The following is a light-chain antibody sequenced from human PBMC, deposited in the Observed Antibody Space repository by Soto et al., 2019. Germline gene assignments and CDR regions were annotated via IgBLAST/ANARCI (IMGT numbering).Light chain of an antibody. CDR1: SSDVGGYNY. CDR2: DVS. J-gene: IGLJ3*02. Sequence: QSALTQPASVSGSPGQSITISCTGTSSDVGGYNYVSWYQQHPGKAPKLMIYDVSNRPSGVSNHFSGSKSGNTASLTISGLQAEDEADYYCSSYTTSSTRVFGGGTQLTVL. V-gene: IGLV2-14*01. CDR3: SSYTTSSTRV.